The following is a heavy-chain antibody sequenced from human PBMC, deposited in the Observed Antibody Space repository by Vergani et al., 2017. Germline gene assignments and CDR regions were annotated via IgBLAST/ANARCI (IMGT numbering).Heavy chain of an antibody. Sequence: QVQLQESGPGLVKPSQTLSLTCTVSGGSISSGSYYWSWIRQPAGKGLEWIGRIYTSGSTNYNPSLKSRVTMSVDTSKNQFSLKLSSVTAADTAVYYCARRIVGATGAEYFQHWGQGTLVTVSS. CDR3: ARRIVGATGAEYFQH. D-gene: IGHD1-26*01. J-gene: IGHJ1*01. V-gene: IGHV4-61*02. CDR1: GGSISSGSYY. CDR2: IYTSGST.